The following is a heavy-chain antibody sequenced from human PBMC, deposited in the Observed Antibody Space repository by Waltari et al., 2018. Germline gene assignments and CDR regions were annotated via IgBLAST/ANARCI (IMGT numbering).Heavy chain of an antibody. V-gene: IGHV4-4*02. Sequence: QVQLQESGPGLVKPSGTLSLTCAVSGGSISSSNWWSWVRQPPGKGLEWIGEIYHSGSTTCNPSLKGRVSISVDKSKNQFSLKLSSVTAADTAVYYCARDPSTVTTGGGYWGQGTLVTVSS. CDR3: ARDPSTVTTGGGY. CDR2: IYHSGST. D-gene: IGHD4-17*01. J-gene: IGHJ4*02. CDR1: GGSISSSNW.